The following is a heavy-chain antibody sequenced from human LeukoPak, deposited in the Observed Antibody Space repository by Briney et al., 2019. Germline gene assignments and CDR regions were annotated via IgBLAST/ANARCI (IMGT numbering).Heavy chain of an antibody. CDR3: ARRLKYCSSTSCYVGYFDY. V-gene: IGHV5-51*01. Sequence: GESLKISCKGSGYSFTSYWIGGARQMPGKGLEWMGIIYPGDSDTRYSPSFQGQVTISADKSISTAYLQWSSLRASDTAMYYCARRLKYCSSTSCYVGYFDYWGQGTLVTVSS. D-gene: IGHD2-2*01. CDR1: GYSFTSYW. CDR2: IYPGDSDT. J-gene: IGHJ4*02.